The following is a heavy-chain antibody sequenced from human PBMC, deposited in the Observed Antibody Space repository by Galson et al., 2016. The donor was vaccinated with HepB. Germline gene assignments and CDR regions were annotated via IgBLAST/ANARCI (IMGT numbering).Heavy chain of an antibody. CDR1: GSTFSDYA. CDR2: ISGGGEST. CDR3: VSRGPPGPISGSGYFQN. J-gene: IGHJ1*01. V-gene: IGHV3-23*01. D-gene: IGHD3-10*01. Sequence: SLRLSCAASGSTFSDYAMGWVRQAPGKGLEWISAISGGGESTFDADSVQGRFTVSRDNSKNTLYLQMNSLRAEDTAVYFCVSRGPPGPISGSGYFQNWGQGPVVPVSS.